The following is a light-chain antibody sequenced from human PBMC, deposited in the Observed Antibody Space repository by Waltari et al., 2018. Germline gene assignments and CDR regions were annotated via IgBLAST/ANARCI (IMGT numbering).Light chain of an antibody. Sequence: DVQLIHSPSTLSASVGDRVTITCRASERVKNNLAWYQHQPGKAPKVLVHKASRLESGVASRFSGSGYGTEFTLTISSLEPDDFATYYCHQYNTLPLTFGGGPRWRSN. CDR1: ERVKNN. CDR3: HQYNTLPLT. J-gene: IGKJ4*01. V-gene: IGKV1-5*03. CDR2: KAS.